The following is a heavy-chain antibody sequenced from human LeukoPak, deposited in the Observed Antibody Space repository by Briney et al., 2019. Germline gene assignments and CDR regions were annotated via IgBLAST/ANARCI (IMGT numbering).Heavy chain of an antibody. J-gene: IGHJ5*02. D-gene: IGHD3-10*01. V-gene: IGHV4-59*12. CDR1: GGSISSYY. CDR2: IYYSGST. CDR3: ARDSGTTGEVKFDP. Sequence: PSETLSLTCTVSGGSISSYYWSWIRQPPGKGLEWIGYIYYSGSTNYNPSLKSRVTISLDTSKNQFSLRLRFVTAADTAVYYCARDSGTTGEVKFDPWGQGTLVTVSS.